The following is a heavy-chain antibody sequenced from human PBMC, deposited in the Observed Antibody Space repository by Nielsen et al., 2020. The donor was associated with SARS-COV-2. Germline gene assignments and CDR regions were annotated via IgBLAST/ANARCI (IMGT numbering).Heavy chain of an antibody. V-gene: IGHV3-33*01. CDR3: ARVGSSSWYFDY. Sequence: GESLKNSCAASGFTFSSYGMHWVRQAPGKGLEWVAVIWYDGSNKYYADSVKGRFTISRDNSKNTLYLQMNSLRAEDTAVYYCARVGSSSWYFDYWGQGTLVTVSS. J-gene: IGHJ4*02. CDR1: GFTFSSYG. CDR2: IWYDGSNK. D-gene: IGHD6-13*01.